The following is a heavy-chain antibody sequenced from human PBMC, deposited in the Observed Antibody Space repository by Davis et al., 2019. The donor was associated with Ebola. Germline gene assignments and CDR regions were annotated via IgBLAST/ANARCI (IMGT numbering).Heavy chain of an antibody. CDR2: ISSSGSTI. J-gene: IGHJ4*02. Sequence: GESLKISCAASGFTFSDYYMSWIRQAPGKGLEWVSYISSSGSTIYYADSVKGRFTISRDNAKNSLYLQMNSLRAEDTAVYYCVRDGYNYNDFDYWGQGTLVTVSS. CDR1: GFTFSDYY. D-gene: IGHD1-1*01. CDR3: VRDGYNYNDFDY. V-gene: IGHV3-11*01.